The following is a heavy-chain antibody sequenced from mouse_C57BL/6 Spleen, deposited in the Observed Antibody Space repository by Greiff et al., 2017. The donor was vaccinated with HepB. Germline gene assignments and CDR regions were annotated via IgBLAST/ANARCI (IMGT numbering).Heavy chain of an antibody. CDR2: ISDGGSYT. CDR3: ARGEAYGSSYWYFDV. D-gene: IGHD1-1*01. Sequence: ATISDGGSYTYYPDNVKGRFTISRDNAMNNLYLQMSHLKSEDTAMYYCARGEAYGSSYWYFDVWGTGTTVTVSS. J-gene: IGHJ1*03. V-gene: IGHV5-4*01.